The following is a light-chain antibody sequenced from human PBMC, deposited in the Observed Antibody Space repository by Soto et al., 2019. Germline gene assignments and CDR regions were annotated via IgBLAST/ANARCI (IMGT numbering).Light chain of an antibody. J-gene: IGKJ5*01. CDR3: QQYSSSPRT. Sequence: EIVLTQSPGIVYLSPGDRATLSCRASQTISSGFLAWYQQKVGQAPRLLIYDASNRATGVPDRFSGSGSGTDFSLTISRLEPEDFAVYHCQQYSSSPRTFGQGTLLEVK. CDR2: DAS. CDR1: QTISSGF. V-gene: IGKV3-20*01.